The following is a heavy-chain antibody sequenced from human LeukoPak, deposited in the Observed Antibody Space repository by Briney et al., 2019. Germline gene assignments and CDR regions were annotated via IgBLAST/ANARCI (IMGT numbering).Heavy chain of an antibody. Sequence: PSETLSLTCTVSGGSISSYYWSWIRQPPGKGLEWIGEINHSGSTNYNPSLKSRVTISVDTSKNQFSLRLSSVTAADTAVYYCARGNYYGSGSHVDYWGQGTLVTVSS. CDR1: GGSISSYY. V-gene: IGHV4-34*01. CDR3: ARGNYYGSGSHVDY. D-gene: IGHD3-10*01. CDR2: INHSGST. J-gene: IGHJ4*02.